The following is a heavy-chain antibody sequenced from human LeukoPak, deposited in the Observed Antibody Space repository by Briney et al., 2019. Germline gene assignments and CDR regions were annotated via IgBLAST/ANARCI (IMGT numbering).Heavy chain of an antibody. Sequence: PGGSLKLSCTASGFTFGDYAMSWFRQAPGKGLEWVGFIRSKAYGGTTEYAASVKGRFTISRDDSKSIAYLQMNSLKTEDTAVYYCTRVPKRYYDSSGNRRPDAFDIWGQGTMVTVSS. J-gene: IGHJ3*02. V-gene: IGHV3-49*03. D-gene: IGHD3-22*01. CDR2: IRSKAYGGTT. CDR1: GFTFGDYA. CDR3: TRVPKRYYDSSGNRRPDAFDI.